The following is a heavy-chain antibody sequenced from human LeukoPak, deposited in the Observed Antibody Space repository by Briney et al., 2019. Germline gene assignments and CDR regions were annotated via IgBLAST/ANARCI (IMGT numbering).Heavy chain of an antibody. CDR3: AKGALYSSGWFLL. D-gene: IGHD6-19*01. Sequence: PGGSLRLSCAASGFTFSSYGMHWVRQAPGKGLEWVAFIRYDGSNKYYADSVKGRFTISRDNSKNTLYLQMNSLRAEDTAVYYCAKGALYSSGWFLLWGQGTLVTVSS. J-gene: IGHJ4*02. V-gene: IGHV3-30*02. CDR1: GFTFSSYG. CDR2: IRYDGSNK.